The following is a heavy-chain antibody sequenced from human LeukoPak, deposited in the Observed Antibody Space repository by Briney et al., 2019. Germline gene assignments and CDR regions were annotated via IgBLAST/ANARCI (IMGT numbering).Heavy chain of an antibody. CDR1: GFTFSSYA. CDR2: ISGSGGST. Sequence: GGSLRLSYAASGFTFSSYAMSWVRQAPGKGLEWVSAISGSGGSTYYADSVKGRFTISRDNSKNTLYLQMNSLRAEDTAVYYCAEGGSGIAAAGSSDYWGQGTLVTVSS. V-gene: IGHV3-23*01. D-gene: IGHD6-13*01. CDR3: AEGGSGIAAAGSSDY. J-gene: IGHJ4*02.